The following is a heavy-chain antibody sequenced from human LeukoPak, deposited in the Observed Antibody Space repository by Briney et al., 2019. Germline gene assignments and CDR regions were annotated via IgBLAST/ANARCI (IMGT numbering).Heavy chain of an antibody. CDR2: IKQDGSEK. D-gene: IGHD2-15*01. Sequence: GGSLRLSCAASGFTFNSYWMSWVRQAAGKGLEWVANIKQDGSEKYYVDSVKGRFTISRDNAKNSLYLQMNSLRAEDTAVYYCASVREWQLQNAPFDYWGQGTLVTLS. CDR3: ASVREWQLQNAPFDY. J-gene: IGHJ4*02. V-gene: IGHV3-7*01. CDR1: GFTFNSYW.